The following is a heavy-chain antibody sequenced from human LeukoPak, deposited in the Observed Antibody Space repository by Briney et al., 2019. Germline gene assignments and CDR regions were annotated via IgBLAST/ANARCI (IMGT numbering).Heavy chain of an antibody. CDR1: RFTFSSSA. CDR2: ISNSGGDT. D-gene: IGHD1-26*01. CDR3: AKGGSYAPLDS. V-gene: IGHV3-23*01. Sequence: GGSLRLSCAASRFTFSSSAMTWVRQAPGKGLEWVSAISNSGGDTIYTDSVKGRFTISRDNSKNTLYLQMNSLRAEDSAVYYCAKGGSYAPLDSWGQGTLVTVPS. J-gene: IGHJ4*02.